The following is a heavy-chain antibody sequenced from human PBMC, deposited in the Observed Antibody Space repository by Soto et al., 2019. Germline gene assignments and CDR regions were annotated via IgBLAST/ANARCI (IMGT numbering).Heavy chain of an antibody. J-gene: IGHJ5*02. D-gene: IGHD1-1*01. CDR3: ARDASTTGRYNWFDP. CDR1: GYTFTIYG. CDR2: ISAYNGNT. Sequence: GASVKVSCKASGYTFTIYGISWVRQAPGQGLEWMGWISAYNGNTNYAQKLQGRITMTTDTSTSTAYMELRSLRSDDTAVYYCARDASTTGRYNWFDPWGQGTLVT. V-gene: IGHV1-18*01.